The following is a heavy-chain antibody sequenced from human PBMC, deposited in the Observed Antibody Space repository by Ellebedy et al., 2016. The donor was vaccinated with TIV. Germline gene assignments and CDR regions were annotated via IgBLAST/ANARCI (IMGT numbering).Heavy chain of an antibody. V-gene: IGHV1-46*01. CDR1: GYTFTSYY. CDR2: INPSGGST. J-gene: IGHJ4*02. D-gene: IGHD4-17*01. Sequence: ASVKVSCXASGYTFTSYYMHWVRQAPGQGLEWMGIINPSGGSTSYAQKFQGRVTMTRDTSTSTVYMELSSLRSEDTAVYYCASGVDYGDLAPPGIFDYWGQGTLVTVSS. CDR3: ASGVDYGDLAPPGIFDY.